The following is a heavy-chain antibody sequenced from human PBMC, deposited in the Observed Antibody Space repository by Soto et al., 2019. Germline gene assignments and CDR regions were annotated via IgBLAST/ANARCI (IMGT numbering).Heavy chain of an antibody. CDR3: ARDSDYAHDY. D-gene: IGHD4-17*01. V-gene: IGHV4-34*01. J-gene: IGHJ4*02. Sequence: SETLSLTCAVYGGSFSGYYWSWIRQPPGKGLEWIGEINHSGSTNYNPSLKSRVTISVDTSKNQFSLKLSSVTAADTAVYYCARDSDYAHDYWGQGTLVTVSS. CDR1: GGSFSGYY. CDR2: INHSGST.